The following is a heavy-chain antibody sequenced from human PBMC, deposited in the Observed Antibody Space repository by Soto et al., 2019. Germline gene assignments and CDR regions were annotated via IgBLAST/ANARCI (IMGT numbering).Heavy chain of an antibody. CDR1: GGSISSGGYS. CDR2: IYHSGST. CDR3: ARRYGSAFDI. Sequence: SETLSLTCAVSGGSISSGGYSWSWIRQPPGKGLEWIGYIYHSGSTYYNPSLKSRVTISVDRSKNQFSLKLGSVTAADTAVYYCARRYGSAFDIWGQGTMVTV. J-gene: IGHJ3*02. D-gene: IGHD3-10*01. V-gene: IGHV4-30-2*01.